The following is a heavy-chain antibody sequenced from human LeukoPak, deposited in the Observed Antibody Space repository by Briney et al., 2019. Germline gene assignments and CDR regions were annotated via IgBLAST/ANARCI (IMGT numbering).Heavy chain of an antibody. CDR2: IWYDGSDK. J-gene: IGHJ4*02. CDR3: ARGRVVIPEGPDY. V-gene: IGHV3-33*08. CDR1: GFTFSSYT. Sequence: PGGSLRLSCAASGFTFSSYTMSWVRQAPGKGLEWVALIWYDGSDKYYADSVKGRFTISRDNSKNTLHLQMNSLRAEDTAVYYCARGRVVIPEGPDYWGQGTLVTVSS. D-gene: IGHD3-10*01.